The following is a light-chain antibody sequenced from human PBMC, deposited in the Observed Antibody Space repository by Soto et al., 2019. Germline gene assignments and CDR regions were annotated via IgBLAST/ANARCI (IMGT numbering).Light chain of an antibody. CDR1: SSDAGGYNY. V-gene: IGLV2-14*01. CDR3: SSYTGSSTLDVV. CDR2: DVS. J-gene: IGLJ2*01. Sequence: QSALTQPASVSGSPGQSLTISCTGTSSDAGGYNYVSWSQQHPGKAPKLMIYDVSNRPSGVSNRFSGSKSGNTASLTISGLPAEDEADYYCSSYTGSSTLDVVFGGGTKLTVL.